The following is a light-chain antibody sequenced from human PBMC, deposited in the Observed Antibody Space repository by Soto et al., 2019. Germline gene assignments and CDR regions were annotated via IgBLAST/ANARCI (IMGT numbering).Light chain of an antibody. CDR2: EGS. CDR1: SSDVGSYNL. Sequence: QSVLTQPASVSGSPGQSITISCNGTSSDVGSYNLVSWYQQHPGKAPKLMIYEGSKRPSGVSNRFSGSKSGNTASLTISGLQAEDEADYYCCSYAGSSTEVFGGGTKLTVL. V-gene: IGLV2-23*01. CDR3: CSYAGSSTEV. J-gene: IGLJ2*01.